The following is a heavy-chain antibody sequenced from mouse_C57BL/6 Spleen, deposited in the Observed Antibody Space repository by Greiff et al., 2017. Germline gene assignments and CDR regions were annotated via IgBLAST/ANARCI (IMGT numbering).Heavy chain of an antibody. D-gene: IGHD1-1*01. V-gene: IGHV1-81*01. J-gene: IGHJ4*01. CDR3: ARWGLYYGSTYYAMDY. Sequence: LQESGAELARPGASVKLSCKASGYTFTSYGISWVKQRTGQGLEWIGEIYPRSGNTYYNEKFKGKATLTADKSSSTAYMELRSLTSEDSAVXFCARWGLYYGSTYYAMDYWGQGTSVTVSS. CDR1: GYTFTSYG. CDR2: IYPRSGNT.